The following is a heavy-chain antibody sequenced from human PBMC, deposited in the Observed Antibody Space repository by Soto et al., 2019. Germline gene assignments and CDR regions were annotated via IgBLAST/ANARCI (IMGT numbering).Heavy chain of an antibody. V-gene: IGHV1-69*13. CDR1: GGTFSSYA. CDR3: ARGSFYGSILIYYYYYGMDV. J-gene: IGHJ6*02. D-gene: IGHD3-10*01. Sequence: SVKVSCKASGGTFSSYAISWVRQAPGQGLEWMGGIIPIFGTANYAQKFQGRVTITADESTSTAYMELSSLRSEDTAVYYCARGSFYGSILIYYYYYGMDVWGQGTTVTVSS. CDR2: IIPIFGTA.